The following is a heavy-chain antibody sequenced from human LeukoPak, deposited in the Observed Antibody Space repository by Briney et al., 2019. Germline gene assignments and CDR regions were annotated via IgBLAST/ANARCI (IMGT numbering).Heavy chain of an antibody. CDR3: ARVLGYCSGGSCYSIDY. CDR1: GYTFTSYG. CDR2: INAYNGNT. Sequence: ASVKVSCKASGYTFTSYGISWVRQAPGQGLEWMGWINAYNGNTNYAQKLQGRVTMTTDTSTSTAYMELRSLRSDDTAVYYCARVLGYCSGGSCYSIDYWGQGTLVTVSS. V-gene: IGHV1-18*01. J-gene: IGHJ4*02. D-gene: IGHD2-15*01.